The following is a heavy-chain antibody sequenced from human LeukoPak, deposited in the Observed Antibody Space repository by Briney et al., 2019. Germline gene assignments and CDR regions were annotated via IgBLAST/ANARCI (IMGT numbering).Heavy chain of an antibody. V-gene: IGHV4-31*03. CDR3: ARLPSSGDGSAYSMDV. CDR2: IYYSGST. Sequence: SETLSLTCTVSGGSISSGGYYWSWIRQHPGKGLEWIGYIYYSGSTYYNPSLKSRVTISVDTSKNQFSLKLSSVTAADTAVYYCARLPSSGDGSAYSMDVWGQGTTVTVSS. J-gene: IGHJ6*02. CDR1: GGSISSGGYY. D-gene: IGHD2-21*01.